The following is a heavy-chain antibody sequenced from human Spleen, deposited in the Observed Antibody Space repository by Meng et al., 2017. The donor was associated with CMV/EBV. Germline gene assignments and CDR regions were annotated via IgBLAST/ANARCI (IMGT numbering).Heavy chain of an antibody. CDR2: IRGDGGTT. CDR1: GFTFSNCA. J-gene: IGHJ4*02. Sequence: GGSLRLSCAASGFTFSNCAMHWVRQAPGKGLEYVSAIRGDGGTTYYADSVKGRFTISRDNAKNSLYLQMNSLRAEDTAVYYCARDLGSGSYLPSDYWGQGTLVTVSS. CDR3: ARDLGSGSYLPSDY. D-gene: IGHD1-26*01. V-gene: IGHV3-64*04.